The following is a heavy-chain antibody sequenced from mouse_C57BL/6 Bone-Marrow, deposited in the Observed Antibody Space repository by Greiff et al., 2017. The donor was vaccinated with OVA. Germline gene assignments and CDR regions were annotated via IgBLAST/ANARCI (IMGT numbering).Heavy chain of an antibody. CDR2: IYPGDGDT. V-gene: IGHV1-82*01. CDR1: GYAFSSSW. J-gene: IGHJ2*01. CDR3: AREAGKRSFDY. D-gene: IGHD4-1*01. Sequence: VQLQQSGPELVTPGASVTISCKASGYAFSSSWLNWVKQRPGTGLEWIGRIYPGDGDTNYNGKFKGKATLTADKSSSTAYMQLSSLTSEDSAVYFCAREAGKRSFDYWGQGTTLTVSS.